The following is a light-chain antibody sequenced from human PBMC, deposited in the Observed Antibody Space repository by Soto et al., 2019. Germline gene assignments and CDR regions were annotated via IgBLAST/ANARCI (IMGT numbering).Light chain of an antibody. Sequence: EIVLTQSLATLSLSPGERATLSCRASQSVSNYFNWYQQKSGQAPRLLISNVSKRATGIPARFSGSGSGTDFTLTISSLEPEDFAVYYCQHRVNWPTFGGGTRVE. J-gene: IGKJ4*01. CDR1: QSVSNY. CDR3: QHRVNWPT. CDR2: NVS. V-gene: IGKV3-11*01.